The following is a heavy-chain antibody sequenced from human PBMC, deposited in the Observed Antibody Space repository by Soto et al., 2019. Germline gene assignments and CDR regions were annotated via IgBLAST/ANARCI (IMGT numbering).Heavy chain of an antibody. V-gene: IGHV3-23*01. J-gene: IGHJ4*02. CDR3: ARVPRLLDY. CDR1: GFTFSSYA. CDR2: ISGSGDST. Sequence: GGSLRLSCAASGFTFSSYAMSWVRQAPGKGLEWVSGISGSGDSTYYADSVKGRFTISRDNAKNSLHLQMNSLRVEDTAIYFCARVPRLLDYWGQGTLVTVSS.